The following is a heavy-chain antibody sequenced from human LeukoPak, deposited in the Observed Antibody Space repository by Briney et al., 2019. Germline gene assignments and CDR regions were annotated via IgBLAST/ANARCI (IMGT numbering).Heavy chain of an antibody. J-gene: IGHJ4*02. Sequence: GASVKVSCKAAGYTFTNFGLSWVRQAPGQGLEWMGWISAYNGDTYYAQRFHGRVTMTTDTSTSTAYMELNRLRSDDTAVYYWVGDGEGAELGDDWGQGSLVTV. CDR2: ISAYNGDT. V-gene: IGHV1-18*01. D-gene: IGHD1-7*01. CDR3: VGDGEGAELGDD. CDR1: GYTFTNFG.